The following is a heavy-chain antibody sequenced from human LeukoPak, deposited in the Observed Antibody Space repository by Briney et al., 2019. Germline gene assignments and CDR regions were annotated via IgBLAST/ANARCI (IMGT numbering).Heavy chain of an antibody. D-gene: IGHD3-16*01. Sequence: GGSLRLSCAASGFTFSNYGMHWVRQAPGTGLEWVAFIQYDGSDKYYADSVKGRFTISRDNSKNTLYLQMNSLRAEDTAVYYCARERGDDYWGQGTLVTVSS. V-gene: IGHV3-30*02. CDR3: ARERGDDY. CDR2: IQYDGSDK. CDR1: GFTFSNYG. J-gene: IGHJ4*02.